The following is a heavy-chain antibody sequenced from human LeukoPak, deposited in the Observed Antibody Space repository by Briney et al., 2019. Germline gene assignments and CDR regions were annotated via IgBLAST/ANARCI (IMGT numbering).Heavy chain of an antibody. CDR1: GFTFSSYW. CDR2: INSDGSST. Sequence: GGSLRLSCAASGFTFSSYWMHWVRQAPGKGLVWVSRINSDGSSTSYTDSVKSRFTISRDNAKNTLYLQMNSLRAEDTAVYYCARGLPTYYDFWSGYYGMDVWGQGTTVTVSS. CDR3: ARGLPTYYDFWSGYYGMDV. J-gene: IGHJ6*02. D-gene: IGHD3-3*01. V-gene: IGHV3-74*01.